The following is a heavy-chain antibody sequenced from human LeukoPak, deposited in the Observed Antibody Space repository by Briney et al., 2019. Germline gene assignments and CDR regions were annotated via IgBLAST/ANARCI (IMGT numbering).Heavy chain of an antibody. J-gene: IGHJ3*02. D-gene: IGHD5-24*01. CDR1: GYTFTSYD. CDR2: INPGGDNT. Sequence: EASVKVSCKASGYTFTSYDINWVRQAPGQGLEWMGLINPGGDNTDYAQNFQGRVTMTRDTSTSTVYMGLSSLRSEDTAVYYCARIGDGYNDAYDIWGQGTMVTVSS. V-gene: IGHV1-46*01. CDR3: ARIGDGYNDAYDI.